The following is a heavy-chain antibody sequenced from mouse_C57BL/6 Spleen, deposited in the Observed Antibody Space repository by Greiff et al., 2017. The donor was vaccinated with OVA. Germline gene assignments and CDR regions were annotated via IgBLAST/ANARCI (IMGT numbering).Heavy chain of an antibody. Sequence: VQLVESGAELVRPGASVTLSCKASGYTFTDYEMHWVKQTPVHGLEWIGAIDPETGGTAYNQKFKGKAILTADKSSSTAYMELRSLTSEDSAVYYCTRRPRGFDVWGTGTTVTVSS. CDR2: IDPETGGT. CDR1: GYTFTDYE. J-gene: IGHJ1*03. V-gene: IGHV1-15*01. CDR3: TRRPRGFDV.